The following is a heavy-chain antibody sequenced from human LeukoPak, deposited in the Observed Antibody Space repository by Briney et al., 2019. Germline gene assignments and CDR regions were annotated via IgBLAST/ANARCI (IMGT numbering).Heavy chain of an antibody. Sequence: GGSLILSCAASGFTFGDYGMSWVRQGPGKGLEWVSGINWNGDSTGYADSVKGRFTISRDNAKNTLYLQMNSLRAEDTALYYCARPGYSTDWGRFDPWGQGTLVTVSS. CDR2: INWNGDST. CDR1: GFTFGDYG. CDR3: ARPGYSTDWGRFDP. J-gene: IGHJ5*02. V-gene: IGHV3-20*04. D-gene: IGHD6-19*01.